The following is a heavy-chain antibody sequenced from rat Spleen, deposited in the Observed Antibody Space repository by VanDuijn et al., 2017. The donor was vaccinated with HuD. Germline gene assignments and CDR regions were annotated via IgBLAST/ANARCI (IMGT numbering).Heavy chain of an antibody. J-gene: IGHJ4*01. Sequence: EVQLVESGGGLVQPGRSLKLSCAASGFTFSNYDMAWVRQAPTKGLEWVASISPSGGSTYYRDSVKGRFTVSRDNAKSTLYLQMDSLRSEDTATYYCARHYGGYYYVMDAWGQGASVTVSS. CDR2: ISPSGGST. CDR3: ARHYGGYYYVMDA. CDR1: GFTFSNYD. D-gene: IGHD1-11*01. V-gene: IGHV5-25*01.